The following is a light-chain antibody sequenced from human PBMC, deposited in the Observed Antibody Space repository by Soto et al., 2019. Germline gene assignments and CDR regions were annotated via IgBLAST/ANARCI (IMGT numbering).Light chain of an antibody. V-gene: IGKV1-16*01. CDR2: IEP. CDR1: QGLRDG. J-gene: IGKJ5*01. CDR3: QQYNSYPIT. Sequence: IQLTQSPASLSASAGDRVTISCRASQGLRDGLDSSQVHPGKAPKTLSSIEPSFQGGVPSRFSGTASARDFSRTVSSLQPEDFATYYCQQYNSYPITFGQGTRR.